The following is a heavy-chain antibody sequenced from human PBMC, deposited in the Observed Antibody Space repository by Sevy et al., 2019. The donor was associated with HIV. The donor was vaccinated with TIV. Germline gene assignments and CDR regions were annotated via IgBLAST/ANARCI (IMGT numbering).Heavy chain of an antibody. J-gene: IGHJ4*02. CDR2: INAISSNI. D-gene: IGHD2-15*01. Sequence: GGSLRLSCAASGFTFSSYAMNWVRQAPGKGLEWVSPINAISSNIYYAHSVKGRFTISRDNAENSLYLQMNSVRAEDTAVYYCARDLFSGGNAVYGYWGQGTLVTVSS. CDR1: GFTFSSYA. CDR3: ARDLFSGGNAVYGY. V-gene: IGHV3-21*01.